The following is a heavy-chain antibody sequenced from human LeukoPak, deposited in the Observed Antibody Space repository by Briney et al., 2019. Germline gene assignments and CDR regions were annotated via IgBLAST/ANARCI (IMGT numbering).Heavy chain of an antibody. D-gene: IGHD3-10*01. Sequence: GGSLRLSCTASGFTFSSYAMHWVRQSPGKGLEWVAIISHDGNHKYNSDSVQVRFTISRDNSKNTLYLQMNNLRTDDTAVYYCVRVGHTMVRGVIPLWGQGTLVTVSS. CDR2: ISHDGNHK. CDR1: GFTFSSYA. V-gene: IGHV3-30-3*01. CDR3: VRVGHTMVRGVIPL. J-gene: IGHJ4*02.